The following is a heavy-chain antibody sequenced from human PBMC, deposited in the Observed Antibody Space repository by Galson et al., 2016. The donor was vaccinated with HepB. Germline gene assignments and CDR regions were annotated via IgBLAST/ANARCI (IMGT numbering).Heavy chain of an antibody. Sequence: SLRLSCAASGFTFGSYGMHWVRQAPGKGLEWVAVISYDASKKHYADSVKGRFTISRDKSKNTLYLQMNSLRAEDTAVYYCAKSPLMFFGELLGYFQHWGRGTLVTVSP. CDR2: ISYDASKK. V-gene: IGHV3-30*18. J-gene: IGHJ1*01. CDR1: GFTFGSYG. D-gene: IGHD3-10*01. CDR3: AKSPLMFFGELLGYFQH.